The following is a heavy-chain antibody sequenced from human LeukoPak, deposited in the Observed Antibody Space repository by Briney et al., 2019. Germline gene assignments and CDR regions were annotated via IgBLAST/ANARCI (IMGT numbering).Heavy chain of an antibody. V-gene: IGHV4-34*01. D-gene: IGHD6-13*01. CDR1: GGSFSGYY. J-gene: IGHJ6*03. CDR3: ARERRWAAAGIPNYYMDV. CDR2: INHSGST. Sequence: SETLSLTCAVYGGSFSGYYWSWLRQLPGKGLEWIGEINHSGSTNYNPSLKSRVTISVDTSKNQFSLKLSSVTAADTAVYYCARERRWAAAGIPNYYMDVWGKGTTVTVSS.